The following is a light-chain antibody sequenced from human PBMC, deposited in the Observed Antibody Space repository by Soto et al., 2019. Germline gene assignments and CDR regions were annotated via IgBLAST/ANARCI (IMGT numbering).Light chain of an antibody. CDR1: NSDIGRYNY. CDR3: SSYATNNAQL. CDR2: DVS. J-gene: IGLJ2*01. V-gene: IGLV2-14*03. Sequence: QSALTQPASVSGTPGQSITVSCIGTNSDIGRYNYVSWYQQHPGRAPKLIIRDVSGRPSGVPTRFSGSKSGTSASLTISGLQVEDEAYYFCSSYATNNAQLFGGGTKLTVL.